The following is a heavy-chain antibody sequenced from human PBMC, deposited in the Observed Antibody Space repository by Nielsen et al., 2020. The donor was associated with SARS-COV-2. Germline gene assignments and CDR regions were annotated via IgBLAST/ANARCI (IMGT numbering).Heavy chain of an antibody. CDR3: ARGRWELGAVIIPYYYYYYMDV. CDR2: TYYRSKWYN. D-gene: IGHD3-3*01. V-gene: IGHV6-1*01. J-gene: IGHJ6*03. Sequence: WIRQSPSRGLEWLGRTYYRSKWYNDYAVSVKSRITINPDTSKNQFSLHLNSVTAADTAVYYCARGRWELGAVIIPYYYYYYMDVWGKGTTVTVSS.